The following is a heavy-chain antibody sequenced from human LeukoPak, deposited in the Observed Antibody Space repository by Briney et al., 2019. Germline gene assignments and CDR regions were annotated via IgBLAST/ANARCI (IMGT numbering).Heavy chain of an antibody. Sequence: SETLSLTCTVSGGSISSYYWSWIRQPAGKGLEWFGRIYTSGSTNYNPSLKSRVTMSVDTSKNQFSLKLSSVTAADTAVYYCASVLVYDYVWGSFREYFQHWGQGTLVTVSS. CDR2: IYTSGST. D-gene: IGHD3-16*01. CDR1: GGSISSYY. J-gene: IGHJ1*01. V-gene: IGHV4-4*07. CDR3: ASVLVYDYVWGSFREYFQH.